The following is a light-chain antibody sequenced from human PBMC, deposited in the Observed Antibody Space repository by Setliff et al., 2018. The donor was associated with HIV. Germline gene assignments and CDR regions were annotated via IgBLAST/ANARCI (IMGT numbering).Light chain of an antibody. V-gene: IGLV3-21*01. Sequence: SYELTQPPSVSVAPGKTATITCEGNDIGTKSVHWYQQKPGQAPVLLIYYNGDRTSEIPARFSGSNSGSTATLTISWVEAGDEADYYCQLWDSASDHGVFGGGTKVTV. CDR1: DIGTKS. CDR2: YNG. J-gene: IGLJ3*02. CDR3: QLWDSASDHGV.